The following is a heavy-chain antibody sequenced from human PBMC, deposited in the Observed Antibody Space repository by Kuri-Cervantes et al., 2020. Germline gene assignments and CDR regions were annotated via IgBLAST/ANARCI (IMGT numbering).Heavy chain of an antibody. CDR2: ISAYNGNT. D-gene: IGHD2-21*01. V-gene: IGHV1-18*01. CDR1: GGTFNNYA. CDR3: ATGLAVGQPLYYFDY. J-gene: IGHJ4*02. Sequence: ASVKVSCKASGGTFNNYAISWVRQAPGQGLEWMGWISAYNGNTNYAQKLQGRVTMTTDTSTSTAYMELRSLRSEDTAVYYCATGLAVGQPLYYFDYWGQGTLVTVSS.